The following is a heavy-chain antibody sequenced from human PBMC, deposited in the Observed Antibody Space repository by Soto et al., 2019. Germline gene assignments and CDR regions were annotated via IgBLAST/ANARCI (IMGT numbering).Heavy chain of an antibody. J-gene: IGHJ4*02. Sequence: SVKVSCKASGGTFSSYAISWVRQAPGQGLEWMGGIIPIFGTANYAQKFQGRVTITADESTSTAYMELSSLRSEDTAVYYCARGIQLWSHSDYWGQGTLVTVSS. V-gene: IGHV1-69*13. CDR3: ARGIQLWSHSDY. CDR2: IIPIFGTA. D-gene: IGHD5-18*01. CDR1: GGTFSSYA.